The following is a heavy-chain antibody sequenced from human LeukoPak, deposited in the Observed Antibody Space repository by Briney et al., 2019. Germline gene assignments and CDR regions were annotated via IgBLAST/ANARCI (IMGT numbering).Heavy chain of an antibody. CDR3: ASSHDSSGND. CDR1: GFSFSSYW. Sequence: RGSLRLSCVASGFSFSSYWMAWVRQAPGKGLEWVANIKYDGTHKFYADSVKGRFTISRDNAKNSLFLEMNSLRADDTAVYFCASSHDSSGNDWGQGTLVAVSS. V-gene: IGHV3-7*01. J-gene: IGHJ4*02. CDR2: IKYDGTHK. D-gene: IGHD3-22*01.